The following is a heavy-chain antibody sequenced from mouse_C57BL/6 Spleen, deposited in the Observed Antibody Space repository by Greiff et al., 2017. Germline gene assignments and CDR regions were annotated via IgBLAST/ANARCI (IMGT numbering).Heavy chain of an antibody. CDR3: CRDRYYGSSCFAY. J-gene: IGHJ3*01. CDR1: GYSFTGYY. CDR2: INPSTGGT. D-gene: IGHD1-1*01. Sequence: VQLQQSGPELVKPGASVKISCKASGYSFTGYYMNWVKQRPEKSLEWIGEINPSTGGTNYNQKFKAKATLTVDKASSTAYMQLKSLTSEDAAVXYYCRDRYYGSSCFAYWGQGTLVTVSA. V-gene: IGHV1-42*01.